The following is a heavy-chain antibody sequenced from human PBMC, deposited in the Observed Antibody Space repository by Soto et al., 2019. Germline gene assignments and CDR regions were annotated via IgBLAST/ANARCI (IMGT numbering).Heavy chain of an antibody. V-gene: IGHV4-39*01. D-gene: IGHD2-15*01. J-gene: IGHJ4*02. CDR2: IYYSGST. Sequence: SETLSLTCTVSGGSISSSSYYWGWIRQPPGKGLEWIGSIYYSGSTYYNPSLKSRVTISVDTPKNQFSLKLSSVTAADTAVYYCARHATTADIVVVVAAPDYWGQGTLVTVSS. CDR1: GGSISSSSYY. CDR3: ARHATTADIVVVVAAPDY.